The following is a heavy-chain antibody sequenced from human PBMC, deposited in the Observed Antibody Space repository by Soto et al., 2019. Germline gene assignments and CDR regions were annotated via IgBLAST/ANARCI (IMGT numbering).Heavy chain of an antibody. CDR3: AIGGDWYFFDI. D-gene: IGHD2-21*02. CDR2: IHPGDSDT. Sequence: PGESLKISCKGSGYSFTNYWIGWVRQMPGKGLEWMGVIHPGDSDTRYNPSFEGQAIISSDKSISTVYLQWSSLKASDTAMYYCAIGGDWYFFDIWAQGTMVTVSS. V-gene: IGHV5-51*01. J-gene: IGHJ3*02. CDR1: GYSFTNYW.